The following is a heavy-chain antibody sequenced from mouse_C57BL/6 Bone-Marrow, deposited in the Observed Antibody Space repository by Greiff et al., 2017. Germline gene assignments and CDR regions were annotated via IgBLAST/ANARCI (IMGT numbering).Heavy chain of an antibody. V-gene: IGHV1-74*01. D-gene: IGHD1-1*01. CDR2: IHPSDSDT. CDR1: GYTFTSYW. Sequence: QVQLKQPGAELVKPGASVKVSCKASGYTFTSYWMHWVKQRPGQGLEWIGRIHPSDSDTNYNQKFKGKATLTVDKSSSTAYMQLSSLTSEDSAVYYCAMRNYGSYFDYWGQGTTLTVSS. J-gene: IGHJ2*01. CDR3: AMRNYGSYFDY.